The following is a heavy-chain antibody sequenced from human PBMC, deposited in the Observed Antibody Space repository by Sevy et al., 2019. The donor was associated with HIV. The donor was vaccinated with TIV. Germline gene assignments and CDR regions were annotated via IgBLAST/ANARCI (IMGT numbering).Heavy chain of an antibody. V-gene: IGHV3-30*04. Sequence: GGSLRLSCAASGFTFSSYAMHWVRQAPGKGLEWVAVISYDGSNKYYADSVKGRFTISRDNSKNTLYLQMNSLRAEDTAVYYCARDATTVTLLAEYFQHWGQGTLVTVSS. J-gene: IGHJ1*01. CDR2: ISYDGSNK. CDR3: ARDATTVTLLAEYFQH. D-gene: IGHD4-17*01. CDR1: GFTFSSYA.